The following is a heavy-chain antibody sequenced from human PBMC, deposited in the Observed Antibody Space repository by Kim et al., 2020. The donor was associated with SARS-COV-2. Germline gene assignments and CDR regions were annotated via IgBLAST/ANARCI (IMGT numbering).Heavy chain of an antibody. V-gene: IGHV1-2*04. CDR2: INPNSGGT. D-gene: IGHD3-10*01. J-gene: IGHJ4*02. CDR1: GYTFTGYY. Sequence: ASVKVSCKASGYTFTGYYMHWVRQAPGQGLEWMGWINPNSGGTNYAQKFQGWVTMTRDTSISTAYMELSRLRSDDTAVYYCARGSRGVIITGPTIFFVYWGQGTLVTVSS. CDR3: ARGSRGVIITGPTIFFVY.